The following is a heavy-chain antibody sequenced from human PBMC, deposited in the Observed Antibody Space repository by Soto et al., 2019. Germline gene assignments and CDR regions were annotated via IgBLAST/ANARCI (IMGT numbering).Heavy chain of an antibody. V-gene: IGHV3-9*01. J-gene: IGHJ4*02. CDR3: AKGAAAATPFYFDY. Sequence: EVQLVESGGGLVQPGRSLRLSCAASGFTFDDYAMHWVRQAPGKGLEWVSGISWNSGSIGYADSVKGRFTISRDNAKNSLYLQMNSLRAEDTALYYCAKGAAAATPFYFDYWGQGTLVTVSS. CDR1: GFTFDDYA. D-gene: IGHD2-15*01. CDR2: ISWNSGSI.